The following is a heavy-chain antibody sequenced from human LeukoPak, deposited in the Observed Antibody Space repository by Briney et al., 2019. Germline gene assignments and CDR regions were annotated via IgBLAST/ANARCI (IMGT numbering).Heavy chain of an antibody. CDR2: ISSSSSYT. Sequence: PGGSLRLSCAASAFTISDYYMSWIRQAPGKGLEWVSYISSSSSYTNYADSVKGRFTISRDNAKNSLYLQMNSLRAEDTAVYYCARSKQLGYFQHWGQGPLVTVSS. V-gene: IGHV3-11*06. CDR3: ARSKQLGYFQH. J-gene: IGHJ1*01. CDR1: AFTISDYY. D-gene: IGHD6-13*01.